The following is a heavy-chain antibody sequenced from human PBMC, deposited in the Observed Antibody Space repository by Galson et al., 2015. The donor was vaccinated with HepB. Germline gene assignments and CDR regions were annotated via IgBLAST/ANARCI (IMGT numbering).Heavy chain of an antibody. CDR1: GFIFSNFW. CDR3: ASVWDSRGSQDRHFAH. D-gene: IGHD3-16*01. CDR2: ISTDGGDT. Sequence: SLRLSCAASGFIFSNFWMSWVRQAPGQGLEWVANISTDGGDTYYVASVKGRFTISMDTAKSTLYLQMNSLRAEDTAVYYCASVWDSRGSQDRHFAHWGQGTLVTVSS. V-gene: IGHV3-7*03. J-gene: IGHJ4*02.